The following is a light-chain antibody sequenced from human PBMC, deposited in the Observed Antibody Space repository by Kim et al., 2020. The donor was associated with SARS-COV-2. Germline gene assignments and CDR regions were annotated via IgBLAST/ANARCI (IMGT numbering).Light chain of an antibody. J-gene: IGKJ2*01. CDR3: KQYESLPFT. V-gene: IGKV3-20*01. CDR2: GAS. CDR1: KSLKSSK. Sequence: SCPGERVTLSGRPSKSLKSSKVAWYQQKPGRAPRLLIYGASRRATGIPDRFDGGGSGTDFALAISRLEPEDFAVYYCKQYESLPFTFGQGTKLEIK.